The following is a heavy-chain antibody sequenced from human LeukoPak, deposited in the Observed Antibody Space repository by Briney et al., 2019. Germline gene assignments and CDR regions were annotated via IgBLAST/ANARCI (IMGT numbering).Heavy chain of an antibody. Sequence: SETLSLTCTVSGGSISSYYWSWIRQPPGKGLEWIGYIYTSGSTNYNPSLKSRVTISVDTSKNQFSLKLSSVTAADTAVYYCARPGNTSACAPWFDYWGQGTLVTVSS. CDR1: GGSISSYY. V-gene: IGHV4-4*09. D-gene: IGHD1-1*01. CDR2: IYTSGST. J-gene: IGHJ4*02. CDR3: ARPGNTSACAPWFDY.